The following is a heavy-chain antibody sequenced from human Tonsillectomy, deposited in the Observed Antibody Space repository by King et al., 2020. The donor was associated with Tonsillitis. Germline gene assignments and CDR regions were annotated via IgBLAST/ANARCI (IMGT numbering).Heavy chain of an antibody. CDR1: GFTFSSYA. CDR3: ARYLKKADSSSWYSGRFDY. V-gene: IGHV3-30-3*01. J-gene: IGHJ4*02. Sequence: ESGGGVVQPGRSLRLSCAASGFTFSSYAMHWVRQAPGKGLEWVAVISNDGSNKYYADSVKGRFTISRDNSKNTLYLQMNSLRAEDTAVYYCARYLKKADSSSWYSGRFDYWGQGTLVTVSS. D-gene: IGHD6-13*01. CDR2: ISNDGSNK.